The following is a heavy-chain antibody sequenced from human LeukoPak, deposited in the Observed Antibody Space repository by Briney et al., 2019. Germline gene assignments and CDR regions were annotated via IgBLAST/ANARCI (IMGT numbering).Heavy chain of an antibody. CDR1: GFTFSSYA. J-gene: IGHJ5*02. D-gene: IGHD4-17*01. CDR2: ISGSGGST. V-gene: IGHV3-23*01. CDR3: ANPRDYGDYWNSPRFDP. Sequence: LPGGSLRLSCAASGFTFSSYAMSWVRQAPGKGLEWVSAISGSGGSTYYADSVKGRFTISRDNSKNTLYLQMNSLRAEDTAVYYCANPRDYGDYWNSPRFDPWGQGTLVTVSS.